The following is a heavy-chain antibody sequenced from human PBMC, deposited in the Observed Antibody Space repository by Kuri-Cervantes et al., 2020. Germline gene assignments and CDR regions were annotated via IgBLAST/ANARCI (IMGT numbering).Heavy chain of an antibody. D-gene: IGHD5-24*01. Sequence: GGSLRLSCAASGFTFSSYGMHWVRQAPGKGVEWVAVISYDGSNKYYAGSVKGRFTISSDNSKNTLYLQMNILRAEDTAVYYCAKFTDGFDYWGQGTLVTVSS. J-gene: IGHJ4*02. V-gene: IGHV3-30*18. CDR1: GFTFSSYG. CDR3: AKFTDGFDY. CDR2: ISYDGSNK.